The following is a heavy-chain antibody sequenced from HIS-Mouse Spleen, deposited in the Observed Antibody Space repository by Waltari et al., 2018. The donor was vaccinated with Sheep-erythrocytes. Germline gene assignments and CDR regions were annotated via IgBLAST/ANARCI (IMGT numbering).Heavy chain of an antibody. CDR1: GGSISSYY. Sequence: GPGLVKPSETLSLTCTVSGGSISSYYWSWIRQPPGKGLEWIGYIYYSGSTNYNPSLKSRVTISVDTSKNQFSLKLSSVTAADTAVYYCARDPAPHYFDYWGQGTLVTVSS. CDR2: IYYSGST. V-gene: IGHV4-59*01. J-gene: IGHJ4*02. CDR3: ARDPAPHYFDY.